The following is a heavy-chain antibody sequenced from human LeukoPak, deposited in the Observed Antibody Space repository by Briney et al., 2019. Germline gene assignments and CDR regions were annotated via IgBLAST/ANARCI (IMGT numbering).Heavy chain of an antibody. CDR3: ARGKYESSGYDYWFDP. CDR2: TYYRAKWYN. D-gene: IGHD5-12*01. Sequence: SQTLSLTCAVSGDSFSSNSAAWNWLRQSPSRGLEWLGRTYYRAKWYNDYAVSVKSRITINPDTSKNQFSLQLNSVTPEDTAVYYCARGKYESSGYDYWFDPWGQGTLVTVSS. V-gene: IGHV6-1*01. CDR1: GDSFSSNSAA. J-gene: IGHJ5*02.